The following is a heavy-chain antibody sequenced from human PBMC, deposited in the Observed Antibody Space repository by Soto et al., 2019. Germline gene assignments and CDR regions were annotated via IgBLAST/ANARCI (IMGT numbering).Heavy chain of an antibody. D-gene: IGHD6-19*01. CDR3: ARSGPGGSGWYEGELDV. J-gene: IGHJ6*04. CDR1: GDSVSSNSAA. Sequence: SQTLSLTCVISGDSVSSNSAAWNWIRQSPSRGLEWLGRTYYRSKWYNDYAVSVKSRITINPDTSKNQFSLQLNSVTPEDTAVYYCARSGPGGSGWYEGELDVWGKGTTVTVSS. V-gene: IGHV6-1*01. CDR2: TYYRSKWYN.